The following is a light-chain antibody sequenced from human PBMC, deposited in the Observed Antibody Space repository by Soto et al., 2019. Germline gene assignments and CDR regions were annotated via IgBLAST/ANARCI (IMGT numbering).Light chain of an antibody. CDR2: AAS. Sequence: DIQMTQSPSSLSASVGDRVTITCRASQTISDYLNWYQHKPGKAPKVLISAASTLQSGVPSRFSGRGSGTDFTLIISSLQPEDVATYYCQQSFITPRTFGKGTSVDVK. J-gene: IGKJ1*01. V-gene: IGKV1-39*01. CDR1: QTISDY. CDR3: QQSFITPRT.